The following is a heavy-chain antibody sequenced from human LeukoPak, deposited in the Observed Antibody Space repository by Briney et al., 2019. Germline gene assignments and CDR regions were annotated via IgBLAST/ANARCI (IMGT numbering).Heavy chain of an antibody. J-gene: IGHJ4*02. CDR2: INHSGST. CDR3: ARGYCSSTSCHFDY. V-gene: IGHV4-34*01. CDR1: GGSFSGYY. Sequence: SETLSLTCAVYGGSFSGYYWSWLRQPPGKGLEWIGEINHSGSTNYNPSLKSRVTISVDTSKNQFSLKLSSVTAADTAVYYCARGYCSSTSCHFDYWGQGTLVTVSS. D-gene: IGHD2-2*01.